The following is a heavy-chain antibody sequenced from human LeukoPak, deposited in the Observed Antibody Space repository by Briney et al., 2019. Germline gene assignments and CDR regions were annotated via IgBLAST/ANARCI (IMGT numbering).Heavy chain of an antibody. CDR3: AKDRTSWYYFDY. V-gene: IGHV3-7*01. CDR2: IKQDGAEK. J-gene: IGHJ4*02. CDR1: GFTFTTYW. Sequence: GGSLRLSCTASGFTFTTYWMSWVRHPPGKGLEWVANIKQDGAEKYYVDSVKGRFTISRDNAKNSLYLQMNSLRAEDTAVYYCAKDRTSWYYFDYWGQGTLVTVSS.